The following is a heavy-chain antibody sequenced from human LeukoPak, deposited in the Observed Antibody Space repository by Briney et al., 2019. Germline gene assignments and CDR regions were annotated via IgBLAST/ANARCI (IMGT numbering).Heavy chain of an antibody. Sequence: GGSLRLSCAASGFTVSSNYMSWVRQAPGKGLEWVSVIYSGGSTYYADSVKGRFTISRDNSKNTLYLQMNSLRAEDTAVYYCAKDQDHTYCYFDYWGQGTLVTVSS. CDR3: AKDQDHTYCYFDY. CDR2: IYSGGST. J-gene: IGHJ4*02. V-gene: IGHV3-53*01. D-gene: IGHD2-15*01. CDR1: GFTVSSNY.